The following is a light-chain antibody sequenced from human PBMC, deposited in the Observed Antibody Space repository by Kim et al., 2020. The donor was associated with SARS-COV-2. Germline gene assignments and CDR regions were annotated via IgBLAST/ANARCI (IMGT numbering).Light chain of an antibody. CDR2: NYN. Sequence: SYELTQPVSVSVALGETARIACGGDNIGNKHVHWYQQKPGQAPVLVIYNYNNRPSGIPDRFSASKSVKTATLTISGAQVGDEADYYCQVWDSSHVVFGGGTKLTVL. CDR3: QVWDSSHVV. J-gene: IGLJ3*02. CDR1: NIGNKH. V-gene: IGLV3-9*01.